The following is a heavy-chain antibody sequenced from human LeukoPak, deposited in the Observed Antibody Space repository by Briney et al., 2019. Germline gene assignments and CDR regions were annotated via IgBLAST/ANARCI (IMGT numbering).Heavy chain of an antibody. CDR3: ARLGGYSSSWHRRPHHFYY. D-gene: IGHD6-13*01. CDR1: GGSFSGYY. Sequence: KPSETLSLTCAVYGGSFSGYYWSWIRQPPGKGLEWIGEINHSGSTNYNPSLKSRVTISVDTSKNQFSLKLSSVTAADTAVYYCARLGGYSSSWHRRPHHFYYWGQGTLVTVSS. V-gene: IGHV4-34*01. J-gene: IGHJ4*02. CDR2: INHSGST.